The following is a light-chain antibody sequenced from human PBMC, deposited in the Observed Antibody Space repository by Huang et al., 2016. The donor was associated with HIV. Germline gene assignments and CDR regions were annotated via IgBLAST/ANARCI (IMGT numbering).Light chain of an antibody. Sequence: IVMTQPPATLSVSPGEGATLSCRASQSVGSNLAWYQQRPGQAPRLLIYGASTRATGVPVRFSGRGSGTDFTLTISGPQSEDSAVYYRQHYSDRPPRTFGQGTKVE. J-gene: IGKJ1*01. CDR3: QHYSDRPPRT. V-gene: IGKV3-15*01. CDR1: QSVGSN. CDR2: GAS.